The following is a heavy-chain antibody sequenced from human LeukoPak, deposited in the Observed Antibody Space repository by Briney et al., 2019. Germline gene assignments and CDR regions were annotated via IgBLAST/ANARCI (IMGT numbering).Heavy chain of an antibody. D-gene: IGHD5-18*01. J-gene: IGHJ4*02. CDR3: ARGADTAPFDY. Sequence: SETLSLTCAVYGGSFSGYYWSWIRQPPGKGLEWIGEINHSGSTNYNPSLKSRVTISVDTSKNQFSLKLSFVTAADTAVYYCARGADTAPFDYWGQGTLVTVSS. V-gene: IGHV4-34*01. CDR1: GGSFSGYY. CDR2: INHSGST.